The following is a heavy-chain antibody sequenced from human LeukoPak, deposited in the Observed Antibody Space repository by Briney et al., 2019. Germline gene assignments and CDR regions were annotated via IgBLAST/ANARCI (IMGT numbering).Heavy chain of an antibody. CDR3: ARDQVYSFRL. CDR1: GFTLTNDW. D-gene: IGHD5-18*01. Sequence: GGSLRLSCAASGFTLTNDWMHCVRQAPGKGLVWVSHINSDGSTTTYADSVKGRFTISRDNAKNTVYLQMNTLRAEDTAVYYCARDQVYSFRLWGQGTLVTVSS. J-gene: IGHJ4*02. V-gene: IGHV3-74*01. CDR2: INSDGSTT.